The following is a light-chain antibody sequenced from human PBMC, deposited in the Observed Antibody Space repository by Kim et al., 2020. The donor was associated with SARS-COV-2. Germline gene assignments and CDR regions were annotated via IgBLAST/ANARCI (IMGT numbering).Light chain of an antibody. J-gene: IGLJ3*02. CDR3: QSFDSSNHWV. V-gene: IGLV6-57*03. Sequence: NFMLTQPPSVSGSPGTTVTISCTRSSGSIASFYVQWFQQRPGSAPTTVIYGANERPSGIPDRFSASVAQSSGSASLSISGLKTEDEADYYCQSFDSSNHWVFGGGTQLTVL. CDR1: SGSIASFY. CDR2: GAN.